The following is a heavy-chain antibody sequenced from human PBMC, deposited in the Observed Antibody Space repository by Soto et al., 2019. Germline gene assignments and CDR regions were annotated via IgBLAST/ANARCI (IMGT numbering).Heavy chain of an antibody. CDR3: ARVASPNYYYYMDV. Sequence: QVQLQESGPGLVKPSQTLSLTCTVSGGSISSGGYYWSWIRQHPGKGLEWIGYIYYSGSTYYNPSLKSRVTISVDTSKNQFSLKLSSVTAADTAVYYCARVASPNYYYYMDVWGKGTTVTVSS. CDR2: IYYSGST. CDR1: GGSISSGGYY. V-gene: IGHV4-31*03. J-gene: IGHJ6*03. D-gene: IGHD2-2*01.